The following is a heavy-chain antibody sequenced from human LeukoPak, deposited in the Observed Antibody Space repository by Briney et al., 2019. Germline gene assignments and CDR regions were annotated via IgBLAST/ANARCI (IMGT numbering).Heavy chain of an antibody. J-gene: IGHJ4*02. CDR1: EFSVGSNY. CDR3: ATNGYDASLQGVKFDY. D-gene: IGHD5-12*01. CDR2: IYSGGST. Sequence: GGSLRLSCAASEFSVGSNYMTWVRQAPGKGLEWVSLIYSGGSTYYADSVKGRFTISRDNSKNTLYLQMNSLRVEDTAVYYCATNGYDASLQGVKFDYWGQGTLVTVSS. V-gene: IGHV3-66*01.